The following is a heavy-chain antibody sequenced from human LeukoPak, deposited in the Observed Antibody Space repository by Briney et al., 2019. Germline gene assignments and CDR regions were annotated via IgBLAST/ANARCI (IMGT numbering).Heavy chain of an antibody. V-gene: IGHV3-21*01. J-gene: IGHJ6*04. CDR3: ARDSGYCSSTSCDYYYYGMDV. Sequence: GGSLRLSCAASGFTFSSYSMNWVRQAPGKGLEWVSSISSSSYIYYADSVKGRFTISRDNAKNSLYLQMNSLRAEDTAVYYCARDSGYCSSTSCDYYYYGMDVWGKGTTVTVSS. CDR2: ISSSSYI. D-gene: IGHD2-2*01. CDR1: GFTFSSYS.